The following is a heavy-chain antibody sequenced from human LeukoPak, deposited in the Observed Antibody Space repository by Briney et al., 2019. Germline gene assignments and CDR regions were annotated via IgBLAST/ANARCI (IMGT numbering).Heavy chain of an antibody. CDR1: GYSFTNYW. J-gene: IGHJ4*02. V-gene: IGHV5-51*01. CDR3: ARSINVATEPTGYFDY. Sequence: SGESLKISCQGSGYSFTNYWIGWVRQMPGKGLEWMGIIYPDDSDTRYSPSFQGQVTISADKSISTAYLQWSSLKASDAAMYYCARSINVATEPTGYFDYWGQGTLVTVSS. CDR2: IYPDDSDT. D-gene: IGHD5-12*01.